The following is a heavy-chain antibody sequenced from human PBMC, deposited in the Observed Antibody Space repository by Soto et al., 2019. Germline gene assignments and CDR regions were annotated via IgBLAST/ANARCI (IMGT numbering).Heavy chain of an antibody. V-gene: IGHV3-21*01. Sequence: GGSLRLSCAASGFTFSSYSMNWVRQAPGKGLERVSSISSSSSYIYYADSVKGRFTIPRDNAKNSLYLQMNSLRAEDTAVYYCAREGIAARQGYYYGMDVWGQGTTVTVSS. CDR2: ISSSSSYI. D-gene: IGHD6-6*01. CDR1: GFTFSSYS. CDR3: AREGIAARQGYYYGMDV. J-gene: IGHJ6*02.